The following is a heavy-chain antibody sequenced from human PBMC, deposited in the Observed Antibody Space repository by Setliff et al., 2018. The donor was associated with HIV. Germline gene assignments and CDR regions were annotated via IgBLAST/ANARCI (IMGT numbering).Heavy chain of an antibody. Sequence: GGSLRLSCAASGFTISDYWMTWARQAPGKGLEWVANIKQDGSEKDYMDSVKGRFTISRDNAKNSLFLEMNSLRGEDTAIYYCASTFFGGPTATPGGKIDFDYWGQGTLVTVS. J-gene: IGHJ4*02. CDR2: IKQDGSEK. CDR1: GFTISDYW. V-gene: IGHV3-7*05. D-gene: IGHD3-16*01. CDR3: ASTFFGGPTATPGGKIDFDY.